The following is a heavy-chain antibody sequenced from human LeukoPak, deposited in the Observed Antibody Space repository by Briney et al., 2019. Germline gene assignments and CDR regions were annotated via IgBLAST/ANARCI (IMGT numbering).Heavy chain of an antibody. V-gene: IGHV4-34*01. J-gene: IGHJ4*02. CDR1: GGSFSGYY. D-gene: IGHD3-10*01. CDR2: INHSGST. CDR3: ARTVLLWFGELYDY. Sequence: PSETLSLTCAVYGGSFSGYYWSWIRQPPGKGLEWIGEINHSGSTNYNPSLKSRVTISVDTSKNQFSLKLSSVTAADTAVYYCARTVLLWFGELYDYWGQGTLVTVSS.